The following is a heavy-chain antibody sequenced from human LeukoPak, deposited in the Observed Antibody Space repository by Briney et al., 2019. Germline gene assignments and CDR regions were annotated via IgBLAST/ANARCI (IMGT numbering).Heavy chain of an antibody. J-gene: IGHJ4*02. CDR3: ARHLITGYYGSGSYYS. D-gene: IGHD3-10*01. V-gene: IGHV4-39*01. Sequence: SETLSLTCTVSGGSISSSSYYWGWIRQPPGKGLEWIGSIYYSGSTYYNPSLKSRVTISVDTSKNQFSLKLSSVTAADTAVYYCARHLITGYYGSGSYYSWGQGTLVTVSS. CDR1: GGSISSSSYY. CDR2: IYYSGST.